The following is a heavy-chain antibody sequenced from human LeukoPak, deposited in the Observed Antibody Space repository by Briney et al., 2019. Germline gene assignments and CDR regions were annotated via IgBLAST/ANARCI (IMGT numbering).Heavy chain of an antibody. J-gene: IGHJ4*02. V-gene: IGHV4-34*01. CDR1: GGSFSGYY. CDR2: INHSGST. D-gene: IGHD5-12*01. CDR3: ARQQVATILSDIDY. Sequence: SETLSLTCAVYGGSFSGYYWSWIRQPPGKGLEWIGEINHSGSTNYNPSLKSRVIISVDTSKNQFSLKLSSVTAADTAVYYCARQQVATILSDIDYWGQGTLVTVSS.